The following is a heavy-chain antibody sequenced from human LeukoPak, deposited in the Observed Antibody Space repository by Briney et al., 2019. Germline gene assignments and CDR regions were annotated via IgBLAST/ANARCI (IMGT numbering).Heavy chain of an antibody. V-gene: IGHV3-30*18. CDR1: GFTFSSYG. Sequence: KTGGSLRLSCAASGFTFSSYGMHWVRQAPGKGLEWVAVISYDGSNKYYADSVKGRFTISRDNSKNTLYLQMNSLRAEDTAVYYCAKDDEARILWWYPAYYFDYWGQGALVTVSS. J-gene: IGHJ4*02. CDR3: AKDDEARILWWYPAYYFDY. CDR2: ISYDGSNK. D-gene: IGHD2-2*01.